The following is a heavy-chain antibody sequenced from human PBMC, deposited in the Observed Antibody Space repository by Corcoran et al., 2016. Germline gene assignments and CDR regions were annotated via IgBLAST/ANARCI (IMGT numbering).Heavy chain of an antibody. CDR2: IYYSGST. V-gene: IGHV4-59*01. D-gene: IGHD1-26*01. CDR3: ARAYSGSISWDY. CDR1: GGSISSYY. J-gene: IGHJ4*02. Sequence: QVQLQESGPGLVKPSETLSLTCTVSGGSISSYYWSWIRQPPGKGLEWIGYIYYSGSTNYNPSLKSRVTISVDTSKNQFSLKLSSVTAADTAVYYCARAYSGSISWDYWGQGTLVTVSS.